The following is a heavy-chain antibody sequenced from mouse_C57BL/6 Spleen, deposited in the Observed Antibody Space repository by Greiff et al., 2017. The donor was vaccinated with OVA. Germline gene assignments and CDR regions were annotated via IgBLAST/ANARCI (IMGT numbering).Heavy chain of an antibody. D-gene: IGHD2-3*01. J-gene: IGHJ2*01. V-gene: IGHV1-19*01. Sequence: VQLQQSGPVLVKPGASVKMSCKASGYTFTDYYMNWVKQSHGKSLEWIGVINPYNGGTSYNQKFKGKATLTVDKSSSTAYMELNSLTSEDSAVYYCARVTTSDYFDYWGQGTTLTVSS. CDR3: ARVTTSDYFDY. CDR1: GYTFTDYY. CDR2: INPYNGGT.